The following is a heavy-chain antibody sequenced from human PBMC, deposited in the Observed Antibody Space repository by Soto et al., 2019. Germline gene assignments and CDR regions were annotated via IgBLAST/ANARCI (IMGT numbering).Heavy chain of an antibody. CDR2: IYHTGKT. Sequence: PSETLSLTCTVSGDAIYIGGYYWTWIRQHPGKGLEWIGYIYHTGKTYYNPSLESRVTMSVDTSKNQFSLKLASVTAADTAVYYCARDGSGTVNWIDPWGRGTLVTVSS. D-gene: IGHD2-15*01. CDR3: ARDGSGTVNWIDP. V-gene: IGHV4-31*03. J-gene: IGHJ5*02. CDR1: GDAIYIGGYY.